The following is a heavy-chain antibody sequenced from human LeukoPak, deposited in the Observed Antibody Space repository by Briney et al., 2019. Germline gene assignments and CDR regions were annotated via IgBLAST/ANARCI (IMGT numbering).Heavy chain of an antibody. CDR3: ARDPWEWELPANFDY. D-gene: IGHD1-26*01. V-gene: IGHV3-11*01. CDR1: GFTFSDYY. CDR2: ISRSGSTI. Sequence: KAGGSLRLSCAASGFTFSDYYMSWIRQAPGKGLEWVSCISRSGSTIYYADSVKGRFTISRDDAKNSLYLQMNSLRAEDTAVYYCARDPWEWELPANFDYWGQGTLVTVSS. J-gene: IGHJ4*02.